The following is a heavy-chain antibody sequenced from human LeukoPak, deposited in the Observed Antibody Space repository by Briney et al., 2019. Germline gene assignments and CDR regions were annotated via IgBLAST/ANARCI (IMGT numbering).Heavy chain of an antibody. CDR3: ATIPAAIAFDI. V-gene: IGHV3-30-3*01. CDR2: ISYDGSNK. D-gene: IGHD2-2*01. CDR1: GFTFSSYA. J-gene: IGHJ3*02. Sequence: GGSLRLSCAASGFTFSSYAMHWVRQAPGKGLEWVAVISYDGSNKYYADSVKGRFTISRDNSKNTLYLQMNSLSAEDTAVYYCATIPAAIAFDIWGQGTMVTVSS.